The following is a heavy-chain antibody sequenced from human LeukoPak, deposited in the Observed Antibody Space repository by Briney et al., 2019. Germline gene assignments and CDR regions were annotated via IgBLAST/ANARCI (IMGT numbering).Heavy chain of an antibody. V-gene: IGHV3-48*04. CDR2: ISGPSDTI. J-gene: IGHJ4*02. CDR1: GFTFSPYP. CDR3: ARDLGRDRYFDS. D-gene: IGHD5-24*01. Sequence: GGSLRLSCAASGFTFSPYPMNWVRHAPGKGLEWVSYISGPSDTIHYADSVKGRFTISRDNAKNSLYLQMNSLGAEDTAVYYCARDLGRDRYFDSWGQGTLVTVSS.